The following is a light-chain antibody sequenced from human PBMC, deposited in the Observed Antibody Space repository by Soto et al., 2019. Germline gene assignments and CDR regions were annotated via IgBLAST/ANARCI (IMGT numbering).Light chain of an antibody. CDR1: QSVLYTSNNKNY. V-gene: IGKV4-1*01. CDR2: WAS. CDR3: QQYYTTPYT. Sequence: DIVMTQSPDSLAVSLGERATINCKSSQSVLYTSNNKNYFAWYQQKPGQPPKLLIYWASTRQSGVPDRFSGSGSGTDFTLPISSLQAEDVAVYYCQQYYTTPYTFGQGTNLEIK. J-gene: IGKJ2*01.